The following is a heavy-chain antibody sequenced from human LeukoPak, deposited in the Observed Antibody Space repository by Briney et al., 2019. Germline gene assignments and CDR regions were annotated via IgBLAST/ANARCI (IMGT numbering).Heavy chain of an antibody. V-gene: IGHV1-69*06. CDR2: IIPIFGTA. D-gene: IGHD2-15*01. Sequence: ASVKVSCKASGGTFSSYAISWVRQAPGQGLEWMGGIIPIFGTANYAQKFQGRVTITVDKSTSTAYMELSSLRSEDTAVYYCARFKGGYCSGGSCEYFDYWGQGTLVTVSS. CDR1: GGTFSSYA. J-gene: IGHJ4*02. CDR3: ARFKGGYCSGGSCEYFDY.